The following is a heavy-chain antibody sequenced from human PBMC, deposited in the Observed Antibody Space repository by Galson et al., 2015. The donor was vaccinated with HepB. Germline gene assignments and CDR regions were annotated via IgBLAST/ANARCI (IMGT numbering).Heavy chain of an antibody. CDR3: ARGRYCSGGSCTGDGALDT. CDR2: MNPNSGNT. Sequence: SVKVSCKASGYTFTSYDINWVRQATGQGLEWMGWMNPNSGNTGYAQKFQGRVTMTRNTSISTAYMGLSSLRSEDTAVYYCARGRYCSGGSCTGDGALDTWGQGTMVTVSS. D-gene: IGHD2-15*01. V-gene: IGHV1-8*01. J-gene: IGHJ3*02. CDR1: GYTFTSYD.